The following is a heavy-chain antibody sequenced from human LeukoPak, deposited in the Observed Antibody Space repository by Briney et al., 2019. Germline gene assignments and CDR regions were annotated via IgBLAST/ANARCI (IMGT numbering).Heavy chain of an antibody. CDR2: IRYDGSNK. CDR3: ARDYSHLRSGYHYGSADSAFDI. Sequence: GGSLRLSCAASGFTFSSYGIHWVRQAPGKGLEWVAFIRYDGSNKYYADSVKGRFTISRDNSKNTLFLQMNSLRAEDTAVYYCARDYSHLRSGYHYGSADSAFDIWGQGTMVTVSS. V-gene: IGHV3-30*02. D-gene: IGHD3-22*01. CDR1: GFTFSSYG. J-gene: IGHJ3*02.